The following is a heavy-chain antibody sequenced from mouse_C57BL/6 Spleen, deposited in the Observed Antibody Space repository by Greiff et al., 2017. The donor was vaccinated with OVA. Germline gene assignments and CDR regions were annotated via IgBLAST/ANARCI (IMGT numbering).Heavy chain of an antibody. Sequence: DVMLVESGGGLVQPGGSMKLSCAASGFTFSDAWMDWVRQSPEKGLEWVAEIRNKANNHATYYAESVKGRFTISRDDSKSSVYLQMNSLRAEDTGIYYCTLDYGNYERYFDVWGTGTTVTVSS. V-gene: IGHV6-6*01. CDR2: IRNKANNHAT. J-gene: IGHJ1*03. CDR3: TLDYGNYERYFDV. D-gene: IGHD2-1*01. CDR1: GFTFSDAW.